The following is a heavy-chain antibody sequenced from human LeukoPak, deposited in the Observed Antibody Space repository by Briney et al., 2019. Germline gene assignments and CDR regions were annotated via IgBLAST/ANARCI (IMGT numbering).Heavy chain of an antibody. CDR2: INPNSGGT. CDR3: ARGYPLSTTAAGTYFQH. V-gene: IGHV1-2*02. J-gene: IGHJ1*01. D-gene: IGHD6-13*01. CDR1: GYTFSGYY. Sequence: VASVKVSRKASGYTFSGYYMHWVRQAPGQGLEWMGWINPNSGGTNYAQKFQGRVTMTRDTSISTAYMELSRLRSDDTAVYYCARGYPLSTTAAGTYFQHWGQGTLVTVSS.